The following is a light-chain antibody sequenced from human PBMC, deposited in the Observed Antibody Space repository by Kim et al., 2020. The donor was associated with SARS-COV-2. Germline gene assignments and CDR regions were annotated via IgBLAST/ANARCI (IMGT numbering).Light chain of an antibody. J-gene: IGLJ2*01. V-gene: IGLV2-14*03. CDR2: DVS. CDR1: SSDVGGYNY. Sequence: PGQSMTISGTGTSSDVGGYNYVSWYQQHPGKAPKLMIYDVSNRPSGVSNRFSGSKSGNTASLTISGLQAEDEADYYCSSYTSSTVVFGGGTQLTVL. CDR3: SSYTSSTVV.